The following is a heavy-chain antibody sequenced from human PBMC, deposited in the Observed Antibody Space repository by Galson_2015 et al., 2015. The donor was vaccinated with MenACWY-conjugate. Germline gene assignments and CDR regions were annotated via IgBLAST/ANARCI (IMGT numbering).Heavy chain of an antibody. V-gene: IGHV3-74*01. CDR1: GFTFSTYW. CDR2: IDPDGSTT. J-gene: IGHJ4*02. D-gene: IGHD1-26*01. CDR3: ATAGSYRFDY. Sequence: SLRLSCAPSGFTFSTYWMHWVRQAPGKGLEWVSRIDPDGSTTDYAESMKARFTISRDNAKNTLFLQIHSLRVEDTAVYYCATAGSYRFDYWGQGALVTVSS.